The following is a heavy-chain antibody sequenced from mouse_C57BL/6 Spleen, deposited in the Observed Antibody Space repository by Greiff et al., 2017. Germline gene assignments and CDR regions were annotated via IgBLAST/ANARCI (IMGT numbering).Heavy chain of an antibody. CDR1: GFTFSDYG. CDR2: ISSGSSTI. Sequence: EVQLVESGGGLVKPGGSLKLSCAASGFTFSDYGMHWVRQAPEKGLEWVAYISSGSSTIYYADTVKGRFTISRDNAKNTLFLKMTSLRSEDTAMYYCARPFNGDVGYFDYWGQGTTLTVSS. D-gene: IGHD4-1*01. J-gene: IGHJ2*01. V-gene: IGHV5-17*01. CDR3: ARPFNGDVGYFDY.